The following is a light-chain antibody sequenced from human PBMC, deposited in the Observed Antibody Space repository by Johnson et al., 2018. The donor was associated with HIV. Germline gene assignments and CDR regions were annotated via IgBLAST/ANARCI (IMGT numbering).Light chain of an antibody. CDR2: ENN. CDR3: GTWDSGGGV. CDR1: SSNIGNNY. Sequence: QSVLTQPPSVSAAPGQKVTISCSGSSSNIGNNYVSWYQQLPGTAPKLLIYENNKRPSGIPDRFSGSKSGTSATLGITGLQTGDEADYYCGTWDSGGGVFGTGTKVTVL. V-gene: IGLV1-51*02. J-gene: IGLJ1*01.